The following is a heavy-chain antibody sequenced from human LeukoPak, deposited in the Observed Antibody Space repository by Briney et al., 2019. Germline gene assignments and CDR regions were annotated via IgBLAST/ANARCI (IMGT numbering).Heavy chain of an antibody. D-gene: IGHD3-16*02. CDR3: AKALDGYNGMDV. CDR2: ISGSGRST. J-gene: IGHJ6*02. CDR1: GFTFSSYA. Sequence: GGSLRLSRAASGFTFSSYAMSWVRQAPGKGLAWVSGISGSGRSTHSADSVKGRFTISRDNSKNMLYLQMNSLRAEDTALYYCAKALDGYNGMDVWGQGTTVIVSS. V-gene: IGHV3-23*01.